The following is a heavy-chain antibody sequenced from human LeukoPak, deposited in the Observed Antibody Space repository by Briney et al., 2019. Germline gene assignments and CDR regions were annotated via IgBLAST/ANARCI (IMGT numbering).Heavy chain of an antibody. CDR3: ARDPAAADNDAFDI. CDR2: ISYDGSNK. CDR1: GFTFSSYA. D-gene: IGHD6-13*01. V-gene: IGHV3-30-3*01. Sequence: GGSLRLSCAASGFTFSSYAMPWVRQAPGKGLEWVAVISYDGSNKYYADSVKGRFTISRDNSKNTLYLQMNSLRAEDTAVYYCARDPAAADNDAFDIWGQGTMVTVSS. J-gene: IGHJ3*02.